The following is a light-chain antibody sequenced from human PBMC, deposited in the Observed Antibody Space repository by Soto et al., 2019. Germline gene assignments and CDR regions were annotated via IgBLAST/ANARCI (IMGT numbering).Light chain of an antibody. J-gene: IGKJ4*01. CDR1: QSINNW. CDR2: DVS. V-gene: IGKV1-5*01. Sequence: IQMTQSPSTVSASVGDRVTITCRASQSINNWLAWYQQKPGKAPKLLIYDVSSLGSGVPSRFSGSGSGAEFTLNISSLQPDDFATYYCQQYNSNFGGGTRVEIK. CDR3: QQYNSN.